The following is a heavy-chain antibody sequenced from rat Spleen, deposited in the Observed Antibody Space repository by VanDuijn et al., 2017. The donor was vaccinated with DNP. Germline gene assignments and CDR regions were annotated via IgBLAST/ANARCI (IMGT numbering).Heavy chain of an antibody. CDR3: AKAGGYSPWYFDY. CDR1: GFTFSNFD. CDR2: ISYDGSRT. D-gene: IGHD1-11*01. V-gene: IGHV5-29*01. J-gene: IGHJ2*01. Sequence: EVQMVESGGGLVQPGRSLKLSCAASGFTFSNFDMAWVRQAPTKGLEWVATISYDGSRTYYRDSVKGRFTISRDNARSTLYLQMDSLRSEETATYYCAKAGGYSPWYFDYWGQGVMVTVSS.